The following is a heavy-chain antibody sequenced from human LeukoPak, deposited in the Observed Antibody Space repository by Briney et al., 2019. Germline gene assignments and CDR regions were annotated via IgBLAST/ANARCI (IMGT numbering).Heavy chain of an antibody. Sequence: ASVKVSCKASGGTFSSYAISWVRQAPGQGLEWMGRIIPILGIANYAQKFQGRVTITADESTSTAYMELSSLRSEDTAVYYCARQGVVPAHYWGQGTLVTVSS. CDR2: IIPILGIA. D-gene: IGHD2-21*01. J-gene: IGHJ4*02. CDR1: GGTFSSYA. V-gene: IGHV1-69*04. CDR3: ARQGVVPAHY.